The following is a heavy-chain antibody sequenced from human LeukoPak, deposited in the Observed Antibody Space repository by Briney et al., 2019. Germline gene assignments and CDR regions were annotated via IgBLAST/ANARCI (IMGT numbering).Heavy chain of an antibody. J-gene: IGHJ4*02. Sequence: GRSLRLSCAASGFTFSSYGMHWVRQAPGKGLEWVAVISYDGSNKYYADSVKGRFTISRDNSKNTLYLQMNSLRAEDTAVYYWAKFGSSGYFDYWGQGTLVTVSS. D-gene: IGHD3-22*01. V-gene: IGHV3-30*18. CDR3: AKFGSSGYFDY. CDR1: GFTFSSYG. CDR2: ISYDGSNK.